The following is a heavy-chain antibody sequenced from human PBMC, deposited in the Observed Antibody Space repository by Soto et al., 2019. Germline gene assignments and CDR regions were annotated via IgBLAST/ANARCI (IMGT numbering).Heavy chain of an antibody. CDR2: ISGSGGST. D-gene: IGHD3-22*01. V-gene: IGHV3-23*01. Sequence: PGGSLRLSCAASGFTFSSYAMSWVRQAPGKGLEWVSAISGSGGSTYYADSVKGRFTISRDNSKNTLYLQMNSLRAEDTAVYYCAKPQEYYYDSSGYYRVYNWFDPWGQGTLVTVSS. CDR1: GFTFSSYA. CDR3: AKPQEYYYDSSGYYRVYNWFDP. J-gene: IGHJ5*02.